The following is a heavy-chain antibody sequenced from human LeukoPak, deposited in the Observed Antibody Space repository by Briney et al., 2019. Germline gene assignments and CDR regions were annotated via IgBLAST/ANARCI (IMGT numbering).Heavy chain of an antibody. CDR2: MNLKNGAT. CDR3: ARMDRLSATPTTDWFDP. Sequence: ASVKVSCKASGYTFTSYGINWVRHATGQGLEWMGWMNLKNGATGYAQTFHGRVTMTRDTAIATAYMELSSLVSEDTAAYYCARMDRLSATPTTDWFDPWGQGTLVTVSS. D-gene: IGHD3-16*02. V-gene: IGHV1-8*01. J-gene: IGHJ5*02. CDR1: GYTFTSYG.